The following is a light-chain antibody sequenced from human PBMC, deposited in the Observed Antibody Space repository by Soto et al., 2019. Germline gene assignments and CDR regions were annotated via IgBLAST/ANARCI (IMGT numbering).Light chain of an antibody. J-gene: IGLJ1*01. V-gene: IGLV2-11*01. CDR3: SSYAGSYTLYV. CDR1: SSDVGGYNY. CDR2: DVS. Sequence: SALTQPRSVSGSPGQSVTISCTGTSSDVGGYNYVSWYQQHPGKAPKLMIYDVSKRPSGVPDRFSGSKSGNTASLTISGLQAEDEADYYCSSYAGSYTLYVFGTGTKATVL.